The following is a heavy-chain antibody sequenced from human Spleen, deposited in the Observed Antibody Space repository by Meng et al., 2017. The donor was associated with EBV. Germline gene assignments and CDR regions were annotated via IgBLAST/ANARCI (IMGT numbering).Heavy chain of an antibody. D-gene: IGHD5-18*01. CDR1: GYTFIHYG. J-gene: IGHJ4*02. V-gene: IGHV1-18*01. CDR3: ASFAATRYSPFDS. Sequence: QVQLVQSGGEVEKPGASVTVSCKASGYTFIHYGINWVRQAPGQGLEWMGWISGYNGHTNYAQKFQGRVTMTTDTSTSTAYMELRSLTSDDTAVYYCASFAATRYSPFDSWGQGTLVTVSS. CDR2: ISGYNGHT.